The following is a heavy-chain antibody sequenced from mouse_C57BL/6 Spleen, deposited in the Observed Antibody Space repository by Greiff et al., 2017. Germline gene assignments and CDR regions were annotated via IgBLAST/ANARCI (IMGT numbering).Heavy chain of an antibody. V-gene: IGHV1-59*01. Sequence: QVQLQQPGAELVRPGTSVKLSCKASGYTFTSYWMHWVKQRPGQGLEWIGVIDPSDSYTNYNQKFKGKATLTVETSSSTANMQLSSLTSEDSAVYYCARSRLAMYYWGQGTSVTFSS. CDR1: GYTFTSYW. CDR2: IDPSDSYT. J-gene: IGHJ4*01. CDR3: ARSRLAMYY. D-gene: IGHD2-4*01.